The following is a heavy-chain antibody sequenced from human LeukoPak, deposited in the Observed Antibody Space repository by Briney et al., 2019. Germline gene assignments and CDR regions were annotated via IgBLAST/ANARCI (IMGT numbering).Heavy chain of an antibody. CDR2: IYYSGST. D-gene: IGHD3-22*01. V-gene: IGHV4-61*03. Sequence: SETLSLTCTVSGGSVSSGSYYWSWIRQPPGKGLEWIGYIYYSGSTNYNPSLKSRVYMSVDKSKNHFSLRLSSVTAADTAVYYCATYYESTGYRFDYWGQGALVTVSS. CDR1: GGSVSSGSYY. J-gene: IGHJ4*02. CDR3: ATYYESTGYRFDY.